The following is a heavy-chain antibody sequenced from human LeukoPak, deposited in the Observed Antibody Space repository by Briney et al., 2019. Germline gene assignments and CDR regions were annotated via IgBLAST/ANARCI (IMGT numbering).Heavy chain of an antibody. J-gene: IGHJ4*02. CDR2: IYHIGST. V-gene: IGHV4-4*02. Sequence: SETLSLTCAVSGGSISSSNWWSWVRQPPGKGLEWIGEIYHIGSTNYNPSLKRRVTISVDKSKNQFSLKLNSVTAADTAVYYCATPGGTFDYWGQGTLVTVSS. CDR3: ATPGGTFDY. CDR1: GGSISSSNW. D-gene: IGHD1-14*01.